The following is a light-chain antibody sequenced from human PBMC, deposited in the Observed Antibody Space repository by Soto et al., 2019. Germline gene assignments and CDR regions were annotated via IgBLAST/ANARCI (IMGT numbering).Light chain of an antibody. CDR2: DVT. J-gene: IGLJ1*01. CDR1: RSDFGGYNY. CDR3: SSYTSTSNYV. Sequence: QSVLAQPASVSGSPGQSITISCTGTRSDFGGYNYVSWYQQHPGKAPKLMIYDVTNRPSGISNRFSGSKSGNTASLTISGLQAEDEADYYCSSYTSTSNYVFGTGTKVTVL. V-gene: IGLV2-14*01.